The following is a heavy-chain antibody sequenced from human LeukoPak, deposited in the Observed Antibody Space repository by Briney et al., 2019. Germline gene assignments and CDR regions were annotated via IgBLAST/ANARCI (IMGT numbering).Heavy chain of an antibody. V-gene: IGHV6-1*01. CDR3: TRGTGWPQFDY. D-gene: IGHD6-19*01. J-gene: IGHJ4*02. Sequence: SQTLSLTCAISGDSVSRDSIAWNWIRQSPSRGLEWLGRTYYKSAWYNDYAVSVKGRIIINPDTSKNQFSLQLNSVTPEDTAVYYCTRGTGWPQFDYWGQGTLVTVSS. CDR1: GDSVSRDSIA. CDR2: TYYKSAWYN.